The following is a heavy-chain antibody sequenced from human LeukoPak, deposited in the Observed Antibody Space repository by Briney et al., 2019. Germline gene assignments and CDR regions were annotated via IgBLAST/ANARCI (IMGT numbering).Heavy chain of an antibody. CDR2: IKSKRDGEAT. D-gene: IGHD1-26*01. V-gene: IGHV3-15*01. CDR3: TTEYTYSYYFDY. Sequence: PGGSLRLSCAASGFTFSYVWMSWVRQVPGKGLEWVGRIKSKRDGEATDYTAPVKGRFTISRDDSKTTLYLQMNSLKTEDTVVYYCTTEYTYSYYFDYWGQGTLVTVSS. J-gene: IGHJ4*02. CDR1: GFTFSYVW.